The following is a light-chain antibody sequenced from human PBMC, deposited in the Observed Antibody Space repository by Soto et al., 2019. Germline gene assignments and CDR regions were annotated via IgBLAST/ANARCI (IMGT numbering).Light chain of an antibody. CDR3: TSYTNSAWA. CDR1: SSDVGGYNF. V-gene: IGLV2-14*01. Sequence: QSVLTQPASVSGSPGQSITISCIGTSSDVGGYNFVSWHQHQAGKAPKLIIYEVSNRPSGVSNRFSGSKSGNTASLTISGLQAEDEADYYCTSYTNSAWAFGGGTKVTVL. CDR2: EVS. J-gene: IGLJ3*02.